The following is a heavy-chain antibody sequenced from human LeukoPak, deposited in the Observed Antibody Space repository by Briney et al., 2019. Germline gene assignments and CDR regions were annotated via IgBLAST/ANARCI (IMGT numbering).Heavy chain of an antibody. V-gene: IGHV3-23*01. CDR3: AKGRRATFRYDALHI. D-gene: IGHD5-24*01. CDR2: LSGSGTRI. J-gene: IGHJ3*02. CDR1: GFRFSSYA. Sequence: PGGSLRLSCAASGFRFSSYAMSWVRQAPGKGLEWVSSLSGSGTRILFADSVKGRFTFSRDNSKNTLYLQINSLRAEDTAVYCAKGRRATFRYDALHIWGQGTMVTVSS.